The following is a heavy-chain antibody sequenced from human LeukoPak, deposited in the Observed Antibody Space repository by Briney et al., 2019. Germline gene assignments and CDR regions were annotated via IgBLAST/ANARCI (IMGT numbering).Heavy chain of an antibody. V-gene: IGHV3-48*01. CDR3: ARGSQRGFVLRFLEWLSTPFDY. D-gene: IGHD3-3*01. Sequence: GGSLRLSCAASGFTFSSYSMNWVRQAPGKGLEWVSYISSSSSTIYYADSVKGRFTISRDNSKNTLYLQMNSLRAEDTAVYYCARGSQRGFVLRFLEWLSTPFDYWGQGTLVTVSS. J-gene: IGHJ4*02. CDR2: ISSSSSTI. CDR1: GFTFSSYS.